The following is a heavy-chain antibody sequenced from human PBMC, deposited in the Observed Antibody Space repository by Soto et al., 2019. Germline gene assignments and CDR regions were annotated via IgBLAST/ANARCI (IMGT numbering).Heavy chain of an antibody. V-gene: IGHV3-74*01. CDR3: TRGGGPVVRGVGDY. CDR1: GFTFSSYW. CDR2: INSDGSTT. Sequence: EVQLVESGGGLVQPGGSLRLSCAASGFTFSSYWMHWVRQAPGKGLVWVSRINSDGSTTTYADSVKGRFTISRDNAKNTVYLQMNSLRAEDTAVYYCTRGGGPVVRGVGDYWGQGTLVTVSS. D-gene: IGHD3-10*01. J-gene: IGHJ4*02.